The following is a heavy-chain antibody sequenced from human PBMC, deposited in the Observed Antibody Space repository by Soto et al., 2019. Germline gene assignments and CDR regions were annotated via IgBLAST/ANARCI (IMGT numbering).Heavy chain of an antibody. J-gene: IGHJ4*02. D-gene: IGHD2-15*01. CDR3: AREPDCARSPYVLAY. Sequence: GGSPGLSCAASWFTFNRYSMNWVRQAPGKGLEWVSSVTSSSSSMLYADSVKGRFTISRDDAKDSLFLQMNSLRADDTVLDYGAREPDCARSPYVLAYWGQGT. CDR2: VTSSSSSM. CDR1: WFTFNRYS. V-gene: IGHV3-21*01.